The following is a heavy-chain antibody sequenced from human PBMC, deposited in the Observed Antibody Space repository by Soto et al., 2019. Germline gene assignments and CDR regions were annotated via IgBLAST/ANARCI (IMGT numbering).Heavy chain of an antibody. CDR3: ARRLGAVDDLDY. CDR2: IIPIFGTA. D-gene: IGHD6-19*01. V-gene: IGHV1-69*06. Sequence: SVKVSCKASGGTFSSYAISWVRQAPGQGLEWMGGIIPIFGTANYAQKFQGRVTITADKSTSTAYMELSSLRSEDTAVYYCARRLGAVDDLDYWGQGTLVTVYS. CDR1: GGTFSSYA. J-gene: IGHJ4*02.